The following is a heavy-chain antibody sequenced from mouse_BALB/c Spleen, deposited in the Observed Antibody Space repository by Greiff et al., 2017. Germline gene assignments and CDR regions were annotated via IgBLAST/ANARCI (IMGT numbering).Heavy chain of an antibody. Sequence: QVQLQQSGAELVRPGSSVKISCKASGYAFSSYWMNWVKQRPGPGLEWIGQIYPGDGDTNYNGKFKGKATLTADKSSSTAYMQLSSLTSEDSAVYFCARFYYGNYWYFDVWGAGTTVTVSS. CDR1: GYAFSSYW. J-gene: IGHJ1*01. CDR3: ARFYYGNYWYFDV. V-gene: IGHV1-80*01. D-gene: IGHD2-1*01. CDR2: IYPGDGDT.